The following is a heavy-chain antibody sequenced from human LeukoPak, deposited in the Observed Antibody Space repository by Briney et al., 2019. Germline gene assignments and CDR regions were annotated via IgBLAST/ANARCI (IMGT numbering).Heavy chain of an antibody. V-gene: IGHV3-30*14. CDR1: GFTFSNYA. J-gene: IGHJ4*02. D-gene: IGHD6-13*01. CDR3: ASSSWYDTFDY. CDR2: ISYDGNIK. Sequence: GGSLRLSCAASGFTFSNYAMHWVRQAPDKGLEWVAVISYDGNIKYHADSVKGRFTISRDNSKNTLYLQMNSLRAEGTAVYYCASSSWYDTFDYWGQGTLVTVSS.